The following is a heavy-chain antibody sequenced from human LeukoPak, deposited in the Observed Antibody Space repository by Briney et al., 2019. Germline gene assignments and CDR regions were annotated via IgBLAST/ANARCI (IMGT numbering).Heavy chain of an antibody. J-gene: IGHJ4*02. CDR3: AKSFISWFGEPPDY. CDR1: GFTFSSYA. D-gene: IGHD3-10*01. CDR2: ISGSGGST. Sequence: GGSLRLSCAASGFTFSSYAMSWVRQARGKGLEWVSAISGSGGSTYYADSVKGRFTISRDNSKNTLYLQMNSLRAEDTAVYYCAKSFISWFGEPPDYWGQGTLVTVSS. V-gene: IGHV3-23*01.